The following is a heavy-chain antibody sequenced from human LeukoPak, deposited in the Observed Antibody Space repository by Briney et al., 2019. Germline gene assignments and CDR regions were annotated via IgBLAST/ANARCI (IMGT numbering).Heavy chain of an antibody. J-gene: IGHJ6*03. Sequence: SVKVTCKASGGTLSSYAISWVRQAPGQGLEWMGGIIPIFGTANYAQKFQGRVTITTDESTSTAYMELSSLRSEDTAVYYCARREIAARPSVVNYYYYYYYMDVWGKGTTVTVSS. CDR2: IIPIFGTA. CDR1: GGTLSSYA. V-gene: IGHV1-69*05. D-gene: IGHD6-6*01. CDR3: ARREIAARPSVVNYYYYYYYMDV.